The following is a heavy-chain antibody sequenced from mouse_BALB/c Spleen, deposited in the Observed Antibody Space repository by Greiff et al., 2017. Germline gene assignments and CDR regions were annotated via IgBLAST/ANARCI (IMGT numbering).Heavy chain of an antibody. J-gene: IGHJ4*01. V-gene: IGHV1-80*01. CDR1: GYAFSSYW. CDR3: ARSDYGSSYDAMDY. Sequence: QVQLKESGAELVRPGSSVKISCKASGYAFSSYWMNWVKQRPGQGLEWIGQIYPGDGDTNYNGKFKGKATLTADKSSSTAYMQLSSLTSEDSAVYFCARSDYGSSYDAMDYWGQGTSVTVSS. CDR2: IYPGDGDT. D-gene: IGHD1-1*01.